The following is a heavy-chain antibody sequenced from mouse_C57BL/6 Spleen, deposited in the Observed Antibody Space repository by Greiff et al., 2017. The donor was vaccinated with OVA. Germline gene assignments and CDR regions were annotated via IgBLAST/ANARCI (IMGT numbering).Heavy chain of an antibody. CDR3: AREDDYDKRTWFAY. J-gene: IGHJ3*01. V-gene: IGHV1-69*01. D-gene: IGHD2-4*01. Sequence: VQLQQPGAELVMPGASVKLSCKASGYTFTSYWMHWVKQRPGQGLEWIGEIDPSDSYTNYNQKFKGKSTLTVDKSSSTVYMQLSSLTSEDSAVYYCAREDDYDKRTWFAYWGQGTLVTVSA. CDR1: GYTFTSYW. CDR2: IDPSDSYT.